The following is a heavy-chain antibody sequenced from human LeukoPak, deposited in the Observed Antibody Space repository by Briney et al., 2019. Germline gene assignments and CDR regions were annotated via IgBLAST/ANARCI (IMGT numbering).Heavy chain of an antibody. D-gene: IGHD2-8*01. V-gene: IGHV3-48*03. CDR2: ISSSGSTI. Sequence: GGSLRLSCAASGFTFSSYEMNWVRQAPGKGLEWVSYISSSGSTIYYADSVKGRFTISRDNAKNALFLQMHSLRAEDTAVYYCAREDRAVYNYWGQGTLVTVSS. CDR3: AREDRAVYNY. J-gene: IGHJ4*02. CDR1: GFTFSSYE.